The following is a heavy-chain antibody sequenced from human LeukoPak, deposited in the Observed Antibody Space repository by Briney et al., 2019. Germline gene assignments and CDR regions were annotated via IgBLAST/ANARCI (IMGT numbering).Heavy chain of an antibody. V-gene: IGHV4-4*07. D-gene: IGHD3-10*01. Sequence: PSETLSLTCTVSGGSISSYYWSWIRQPAGKGLEWIVRIYTSGSTNYNPSLKSRVTMSVDTSKNQFSLKLSSVTAADTAVYYCARAPDYYGSGSYLWFDPWGQGTLVTVSS. J-gene: IGHJ5*02. CDR2: IYTSGST. CDR1: GGSISSYY. CDR3: ARAPDYYGSGSYLWFDP.